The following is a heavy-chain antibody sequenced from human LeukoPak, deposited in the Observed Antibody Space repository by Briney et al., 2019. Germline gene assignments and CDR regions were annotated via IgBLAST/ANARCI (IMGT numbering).Heavy chain of an antibody. CDR3: ARDRVRVSPHNWFEP. J-gene: IGHJ5*02. D-gene: IGHD3-10*01. CDR1: GYTFTGYY. V-gene: IGHV1-2*02. CDR2: INPNSGGT. Sequence: ASVKVPCKASGYTFTGYYMHWVRQAPGQGLEWMGWINPNSGGTNYAQKFQGRVTMTRDTSISTAYMELSRLRSDDTAVYYCARDRVRVSPHNWFEPWGQGTLVTVSS.